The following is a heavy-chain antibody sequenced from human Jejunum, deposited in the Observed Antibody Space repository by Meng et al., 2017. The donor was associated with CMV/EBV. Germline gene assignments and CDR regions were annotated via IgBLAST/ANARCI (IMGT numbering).Heavy chain of an antibody. CDR1: GFIFSTYA. Sequence: SGFIFSTYAMSWVRQAPGKGLEWVSVISKGGSGTYYADSMKGRFTMSRDDSTNMVYLQMSSLRADDTARYFCATYHRGPDYFLDHWGQGTLVTVSS. V-gene: IGHV3-23*03. D-gene: IGHD4/OR15-4a*01. CDR3: ATYHRGPDYFLDH. CDR2: ISKGGSGT. J-gene: IGHJ4*02.